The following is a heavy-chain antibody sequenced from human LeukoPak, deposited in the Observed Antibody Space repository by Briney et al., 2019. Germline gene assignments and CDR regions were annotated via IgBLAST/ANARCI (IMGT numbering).Heavy chain of an antibody. V-gene: IGHV4-30-2*01. J-gene: IGHJ4*02. Sequence: PSETLSLTCTVSGGSISSGGYYWSWIRQPPGKGLEWIGYIYHSGSTYYNPSLKSRVTISVDRSKNQFSLKLSSVTAADTAVYYCARHHDILTGYPFDYWGLGTLVTVSS. CDR2: IYHSGST. CDR3: ARHHDILTGYPFDY. D-gene: IGHD3-9*01. CDR1: GGSISSGGYY.